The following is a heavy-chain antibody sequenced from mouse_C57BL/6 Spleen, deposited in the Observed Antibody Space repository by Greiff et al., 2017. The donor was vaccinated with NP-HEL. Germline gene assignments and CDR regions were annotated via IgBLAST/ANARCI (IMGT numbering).Heavy chain of an antibody. D-gene: IGHD1-1*01. Sequence: EVQLQQSGPVLVKPGASVKMSCKASGYTFTDYYMNWVKQSHGKSLEWIGVINPYNGGTSYNQKFNGKATFTVDNSSSTAYMKLNSLTSEDSAVYYWSRSSSYWYVDVWGTGTTVTVSS. CDR2: INPYNGGT. V-gene: IGHV1-19*01. J-gene: IGHJ1*03. CDR1: GYTFTDYY. CDR3: SRSSSYWYVDV.